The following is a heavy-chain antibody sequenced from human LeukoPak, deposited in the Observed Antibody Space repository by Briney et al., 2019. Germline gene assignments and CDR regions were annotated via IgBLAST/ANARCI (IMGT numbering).Heavy chain of an antibody. CDR3: ARHIVVVPARPGGWFDP. CDR1: GGSISSYY. Sequence: SETLSLTCTVSGGSISSYYWSWIRQPPGKGLEWIGYIYYSGSTNYNPSLKSRVTISVDTSKNQFSLKLSSVTAADTAVYYCARHIVVVPARPGGWFDPWGQGTLVTVSS. D-gene: IGHD2-2*01. J-gene: IGHJ5*02. CDR2: IYYSGST. V-gene: IGHV4-59*01.